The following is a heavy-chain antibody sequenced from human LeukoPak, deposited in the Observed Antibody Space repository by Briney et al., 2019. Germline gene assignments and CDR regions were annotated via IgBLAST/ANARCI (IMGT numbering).Heavy chain of an antibody. V-gene: IGHV1-2*02. CDR1: GYSFTDYY. Sequence: ASVKVSCKASGYSFTDYYMHWVRQAPGQGLEWMGWINPNSGATNYAQRFQGRVTMTRDTSISTAYMELSRLRSDDTAVYYCATGAHHDYTSIDDYWGQGTLVTVSS. D-gene: IGHD4-11*01. CDR2: INPNSGAT. CDR3: ATGAHHDYTSIDDY. J-gene: IGHJ4*02.